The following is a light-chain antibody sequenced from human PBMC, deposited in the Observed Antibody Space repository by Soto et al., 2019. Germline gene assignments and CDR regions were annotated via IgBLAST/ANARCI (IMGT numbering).Light chain of an antibody. Sequence: QSALTQPPSVSGAPGQRVTISCTGSYSNIGAGYEVHWYQQIPGTAPKLLISGHNNRPSGVPDRFFGSKSGTSASLTIIGLQAEDEADYYCCSYAGNITWVFGGGTKLTVL. V-gene: IGLV1-40*01. CDR1: YSNIGAGYE. CDR2: GHN. CDR3: CSYAGNITWV. J-gene: IGLJ3*02.